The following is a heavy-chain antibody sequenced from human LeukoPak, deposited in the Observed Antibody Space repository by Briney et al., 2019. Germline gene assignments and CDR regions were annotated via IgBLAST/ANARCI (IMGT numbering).Heavy chain of an antibody. CDR2: IFHSGST. CDR1: GYSISRGYY. V-gene: IGHV4-38-2*02. Sequence: PSETLSLTRTVSGYSISRGYYWAWIRQPPGKGLEWIGSIFHSGSTYYNPSLNSRVTISVDTSQNQFCLKLSSVSAADTGVYYCARVLGGYYDSSGRRSDAFDIWGQGTMVTVSS. CDR3: ARVLGGYYDSSGRRSDAFDI. J-gene: IGHJ3*02. D-gene: IGHD3-22*01.